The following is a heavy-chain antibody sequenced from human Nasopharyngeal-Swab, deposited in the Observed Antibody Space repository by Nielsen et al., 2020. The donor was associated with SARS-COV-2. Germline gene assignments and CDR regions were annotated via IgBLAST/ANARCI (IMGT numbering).Heavy chain of an antibody. V-gene: IGHV1-46*01. J-gene: IGHJ6*02. CDR2: INPSGGST. Sequence: ASVKVSCKASEYTFTSYYMHWVRQAPGQGLEWMGIINPSGGSTSYAQRFQGRVTLTRDTSTSTLYMELSSLRSEDTAVYYCARRGLSFPPDGLDVWGQGTTVTVSS. CDR1: EYTFTSYY. CDR3: ARRGLSFPPDGLDV. D-gene: IGHD3-16*01.